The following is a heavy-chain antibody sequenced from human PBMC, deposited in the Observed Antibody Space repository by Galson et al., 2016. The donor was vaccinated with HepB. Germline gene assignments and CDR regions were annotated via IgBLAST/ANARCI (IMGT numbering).Heavy chain of an antibody. CDR2: ISNSSGST. Sequence: SLRLSCAASGFTFSSYAMSWVRQAPGKGLEWVSVISNSSGSTYYADSVKGRFTISRDNSKNTLYLQMNSLRAEDTAVYYCAGGYYGSGSYYAYWGQGTLVTVSS. CDR1: GFTFSSYA. V-gene: IGHV3-23*01. J-gene: IGHJ4*02. CDR3: AGGYYGSGSYYAY. D-gene: IGHD3-10*01.